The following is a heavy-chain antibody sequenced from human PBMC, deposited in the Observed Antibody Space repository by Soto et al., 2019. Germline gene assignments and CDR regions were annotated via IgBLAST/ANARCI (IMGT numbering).Heavy chain of an antibody. Sequence: GGSLRLSCAASGVTCISYAMSWVRQAPGKGLEWVSAISGSGGSTYYADSVKGRFTISRDNSKNTLYLQMNSLRAEDTAVYYCAKAYGSGTSDPWGQGTLVTVSS. CDR1: GVTCISYA. V-gene: IGHV3-23*01. CDR3: AKAYGSGTSDP. J-gene: IGHJ5*02. CDR2: ISGSGGST. D-gene: IGHD3-10*01.